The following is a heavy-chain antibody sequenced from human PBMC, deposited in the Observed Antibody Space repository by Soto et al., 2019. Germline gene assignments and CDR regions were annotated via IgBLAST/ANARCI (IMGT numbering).Heavy chain of an antibody. V-gene: IGHV4-31*03. J-gene: IGHJ6*03. CDR3: ARDAYYDFWSGYYKSYYYYYMDV. Sequence: SETLSLTCTVSGGSISSGGYYWSRIRQHPGKGLEWIGYIYYSGSTYYNPSLKSRVTISVDTSKNQFSLKLSSVTAADTAVYYCARDAYYDFWSGYYKSYYYYYMDVWGKGTTVTVSS. D-gene: IGHD3-3*01. CDR2: IYYSGST. CDR1: GGSISSGGYY.